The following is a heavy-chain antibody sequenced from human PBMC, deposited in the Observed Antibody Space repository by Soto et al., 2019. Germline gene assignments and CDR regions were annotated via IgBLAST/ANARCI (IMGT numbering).Heavy chain of an antibody. CDR2: ISYDGSNK. D-gene: IGHD6-19*01. V-gene: IGHV3-30*18. Sequence: VGSLRLSCAASGFTFSSYGMHWVRQAPGKGLEWVAVISYDGSNKYYADSVKGRFTISRDNSKNTLYLQMNSLRAEDTAVYYCAKGRGTSSGWYVHWGQGTLVTVSS. CDR1: GFTFSSYG. CDR3: AKGRGTSSGWYVH. J-gene: IGHJ5*02.